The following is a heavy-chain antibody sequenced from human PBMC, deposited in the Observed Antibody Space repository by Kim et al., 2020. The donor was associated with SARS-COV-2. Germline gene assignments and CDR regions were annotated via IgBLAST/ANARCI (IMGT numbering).Heavy chain of an antibody. Sequence: GGSLRLSCAASGFTFGDYAMHWVRQAPGKGLEWVSGISWNSGSIGYADSVKGRFTISRDNAKNSLYLQMNSLRAEDTALYYCAKDIWRSTSHMYYFDYWGQGTLVTVSS. J-gene: IGHJ4*02. CDR3: AKDIWRSTSHMYYFDY. D-gene: IGHD2-2*01. CDR2: ISWNSGSI. V-gene: IGHV3-9*01. CDR1: GFTFGDYA.